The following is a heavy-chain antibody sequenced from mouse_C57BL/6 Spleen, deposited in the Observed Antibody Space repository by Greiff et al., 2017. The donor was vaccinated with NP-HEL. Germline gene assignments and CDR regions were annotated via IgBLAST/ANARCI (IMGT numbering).Heavy chain of an antibody. J-gene: IGHJ2*01. V-gene: IGHV1-5*01. CDR1: GYTFTSYW. CDR3: TRGGGSPDGY. D-gene: IGHD1-1*02. CDR2: IYPGNSDT. Sequence: EVQLVESGTVLARPGASVKMSCKTSGYTFTSYWMHWVKQRPGQGLEWIGAIYPGNSDTSYNQKFKGKANLTAVTSASPAYMELSSLTNEDSAVYYGTRGGGSPDGYWGQGTTLTVSS.